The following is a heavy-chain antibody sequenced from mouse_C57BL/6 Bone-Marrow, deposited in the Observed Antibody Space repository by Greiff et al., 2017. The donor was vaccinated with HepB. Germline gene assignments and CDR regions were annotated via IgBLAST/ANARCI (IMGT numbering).Heavy chain of an antibody. Sequence: VQLQQSGAELARPGASVKLSCKASGYTFTSYGISWVKQRTGQGLEWIGEIYPRSGNTYYNEKFKGKATLTADKSSSTAYMELRSLTSEDSAVYFCASRGCYYDFYYAMDYWGQGTSVTVSS. V-gene: IGHV1-81*01. CDR3: ASRGCYYDFYYAMDY. D-gene: IGHD1-1*01. CDR1: GYTFTSYG. J-gene: IGHJ4*01. CDR2: IYPRSGNT.